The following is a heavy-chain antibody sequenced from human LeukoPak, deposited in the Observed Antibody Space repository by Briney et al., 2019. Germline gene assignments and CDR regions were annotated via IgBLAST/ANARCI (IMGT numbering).Heavy chain of an antibody. D-gene: IGHD2-15*01. V-gene: IGHV1-18*01. CDR3: ARESCSGGSCYSSDNWFDP. J-gene: IGHJ5*02. CDR2: INVYNGNT. Sequence: GASVKVSCKASGYTFTSNGINWVRQAPGQGLEWMGWINVYNGNTNYVQKLQGRVTMTADTSTSTAYMELRSLRSDDTAVYYCARESCSGGSCYSSDNWFDPWGQGTLVTVSS. CDR1: GYTFTSNG.